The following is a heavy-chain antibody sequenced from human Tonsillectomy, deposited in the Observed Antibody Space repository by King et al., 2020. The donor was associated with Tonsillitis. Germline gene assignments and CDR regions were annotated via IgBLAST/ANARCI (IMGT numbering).Heavy chain of an antibody. Sequence: VQLVESGGGLVQPGGSLRLSCAASGLSINDYGMYWVRQAPGKGLEWVSGISWNSEYKDYADSVKGRFTISRDNAKNSLYLEMNSLRPEDTAFYYCAKDWDYWGRGTLVTVSS. CDR2: ISWNSEYK. CDR1: GLSINDYG. CDR3: AKDWDY. J-gene: IGHJ4*02. V-gene: IGHV3-9*01.